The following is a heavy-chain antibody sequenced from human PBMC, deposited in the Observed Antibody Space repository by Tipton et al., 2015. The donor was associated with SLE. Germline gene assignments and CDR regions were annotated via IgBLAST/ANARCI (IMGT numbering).Heavy chain of an antibody. CDR1: GHTLTELS. CDR2: FDPEDGDT. J-gene: IGHJ5*02. D-gene: IGHD2-21*01. V-gene: IGHV1-24*01. CDR3: ALGYSFDP. Sequence: QSGAEVKKPGASVRVSCKVSGHTLTELSMHWVRQAPGKGLEWMGGFDPEDGDTIHAQRFQDRLTMTEGTSTDTAYMELSSLWSEDAALYDCALGYSFDPWGQGTLVTVSS.